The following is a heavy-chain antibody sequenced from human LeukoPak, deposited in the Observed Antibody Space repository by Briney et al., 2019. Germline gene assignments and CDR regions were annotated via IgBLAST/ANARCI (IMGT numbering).Heavy chain of an antibody. CDR1: GFSFGEYA. D-gene: IGHD1-1*01. V-gene: IGHV3-9*01. Sequence: AGGSLRLSCAASGFSFGEYAMHWVRHAPGKGLEWLSIISYNGAFIDYADSVKGRFPLSRDNAENSLFLNIHTLRPEHPAIYHCAKVRGTLSSHFFFDYWGQGIRVTVSS. CDR3: AKVRGTLSSHFFFDY. J-gene: IGHJ4*02. CDR2: ISYNGAFI.